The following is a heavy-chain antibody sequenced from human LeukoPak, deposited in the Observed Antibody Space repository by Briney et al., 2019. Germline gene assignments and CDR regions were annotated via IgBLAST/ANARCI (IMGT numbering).Heavy chain of an antibody. CDR1: GFTFSSYW. D-gene: IGHD6-6*01. CDR3: ARDWSGKQLVPVF. V-gene: IGHV3-7*01. CDR2: IKQDGSEK. J-gene: IGHJ4*02. Sequence: HAGGSLRLSCAASGFTFSSYWMSWVRQAPGKGLEWVANIKQDGSEKYYVDSVKGRFTISRDNAKNSLYLQMNSLRAEDTAVYYCARDWSGKQLVPVFWGQGTLVTVSS.